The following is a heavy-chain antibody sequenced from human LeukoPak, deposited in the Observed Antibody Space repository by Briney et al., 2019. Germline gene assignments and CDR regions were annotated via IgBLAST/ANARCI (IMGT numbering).Heavy chain of an antibody. CDR1: GFTFSSYW. J-gene: IGHJ4*02. CDR2: IKQDGSEK. CDR3: ARVWTYDSSGYFGY. D-gene: IGHD3-22*01. Sequence: GGSLRLSCAASGFTFSSYWMSCVRQAPGKGLEWVANIKQDGSEKYYVDSVKGRFTISRDNAKNSLYLQMNSLRAEDTAVYYCARVWTYDSSGYFGYWGQGTLATVSS. V-gene: IGHV3-7*01.